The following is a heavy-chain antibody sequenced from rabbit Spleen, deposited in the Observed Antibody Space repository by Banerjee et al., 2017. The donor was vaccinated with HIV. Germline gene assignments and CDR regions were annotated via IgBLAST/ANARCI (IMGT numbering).Heavy chain of an antibody. D-gene: IGHD8-1*01. CDR3: ARDTGSSFSSYGMAL. CDR2: IDPVFGIT. J-gene: IGHJ6*01. CDR1: GFTLSSYY. Sequence: HLKESGGGLVQPGGSLKLSCTASGFTLSSYYMNLVRQAPGKGLEWIGYIDPVFGITYYANWVNGRFSISRENAQNTVFLQMTSLTAADTATYFCARDTGSSFSSYGMALWGPGTLVTVS. V-gene: IGHV1S7*01.